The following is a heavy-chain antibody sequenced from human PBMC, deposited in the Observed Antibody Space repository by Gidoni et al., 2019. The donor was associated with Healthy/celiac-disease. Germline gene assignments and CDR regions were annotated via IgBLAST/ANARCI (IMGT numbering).Heavy chain of an antibody. CDR3: ARVGRTYYDFWSGYFTNYYYYGMDV. D-gene: IGHD3-3*01. CDR2: IIPIFGTA. V-gene: IGHV1-69*01. CDR1: GGTFSSYA. Sequence: QVQLVQSGAEVKKPGSSVKVSCKASGGTFSSYAISWVRQAPGQGLEWMGGIIPIFGTANYAQKFQGRVTITADESTSTAYMEPSSLRSEDTAVYYCARVGRTYYDFWSGYFTNYYYYGMDVWGQGTTVTVSS. J-gene: IGHJ6*02.